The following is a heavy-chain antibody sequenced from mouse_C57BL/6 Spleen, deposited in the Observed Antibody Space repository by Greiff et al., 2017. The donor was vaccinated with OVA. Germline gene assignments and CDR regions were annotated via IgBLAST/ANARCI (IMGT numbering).Heavy chain of an antibody. J-gene: IGHJ3*01. CDR1: GYTFTSYW. CDR3: ARSRDSSGYSWFAY. D-gene: IGHD3-2*02. Sequence: QVQLQQPGAELVKPGASVKLSCKASGYTFTSYWMQWVKQRPGQGLEWIGEIDPSDSCTNYNQKFKGKATLTVDTSSSTAYMQLSSLTSEDSAVYYCARSRDSSGYSWFAYWGQGTLVTVSA. CDR2: IDPSDSCT. V-gene: IGHV1-50*01.